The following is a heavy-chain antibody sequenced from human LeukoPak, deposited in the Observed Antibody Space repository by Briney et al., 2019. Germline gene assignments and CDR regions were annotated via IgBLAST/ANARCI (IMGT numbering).Heavy chain of an antibody. D-gene: IGHD3-10*01. CDR3: AREMLRGYNWFDP. CDR1: GYTFTSYG. CDR2: INPNSGDT. Sequence: ASVKVSCKASGYTFTSYGISWVRQAPGQGLEWMGRINPNSGDTAYAQKFQGRVTMTRDTSITTAYMELRSLTSDDSAIYYCAREMLRGYNWFDPWGQGTLITVSS. V-gene: IGHV1-2*06. J-gene: IGHJ5*02.